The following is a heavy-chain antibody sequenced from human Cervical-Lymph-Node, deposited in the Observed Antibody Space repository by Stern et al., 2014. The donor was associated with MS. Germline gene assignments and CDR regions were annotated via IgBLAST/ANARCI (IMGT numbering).Heavy chain of an antibody. V-gene: IGHV4-31*03. D-gene: IGHD1-26*01. CDR2: IYYSGGT. J-gene: IGHJ5*02. Sequence: VQLVESGPGLVKPSQTLSLTCTVSGGSISSGGHYWSWIRQHPGKGLEWIGYIYYSGGTFYNPSLKSRVSISLDTSKNQFSLKLSSVTAADTAVYYCASRWSGTYYGQNWFDPWGQGTLVTVSS. CDR3: ASRWSGTYYGQNWFDP. CDR1: GGSISSGGHY.